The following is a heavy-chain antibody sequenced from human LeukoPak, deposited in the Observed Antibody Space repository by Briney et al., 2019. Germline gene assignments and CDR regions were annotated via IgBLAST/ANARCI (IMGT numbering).Heavy chain of an antibody. CDR1: SGSFSAYY. V-gene: IGHV4-34*01. J-gene: IGHJ4*02. Sequence: PSETLSLTCAAYSGSFSAYYWSSLRQPPRKGLEWIGEINHSGSTHYNPSLKSRVTMSVDTSKNQLSLKLTSVTAADTAVYYCARDFDNGASWGQGTLVTVSS. CDR2: INHSGST. CDR3: ARDFDNGAS. D-gene: IGHD4-17*01.